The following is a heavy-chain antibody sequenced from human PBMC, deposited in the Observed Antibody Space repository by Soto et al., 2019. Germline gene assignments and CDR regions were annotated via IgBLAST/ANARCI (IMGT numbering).Heavy chain of an antibody. V-gene: IGHV1-24*01. CDR2: FDPEDGET. J-gene: IGHJ6*03. D-gene: IGHD6-13*01. Sequence: ASVKVSCKVSGYTLTELSMHWVRQAPGKGLEWMGGFDPEDGETIYAQKFQGRVTMTEDTSTDTAYMELSSLRSEDTAVYYCAKDYSSSWYAFYYYMDVWGKGTTVTVSS. CDR1: GYTLTELS. CDR3: AKDYSSSWYAFYYYMDV.